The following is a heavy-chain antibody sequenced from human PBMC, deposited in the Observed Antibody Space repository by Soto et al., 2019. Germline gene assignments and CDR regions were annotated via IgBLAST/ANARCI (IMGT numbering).Heavy chain of an antibody. CDR1: DDFISSYY. Sequence: SETLSLTCTVSDDFISSYYWNWIRQPAGKGLEWIGRVPTNGATNYNPSLESRVTMSVDTSKHQFSLKLTSVTPADTAVYFCARADYEILTGSYAMDVWGQGTTVT. V-gene: IGHV4-4*07. CDR3: ARADYEILTGSYAMDV. D-gene: IGHD3-9*01. CDR2: VPTNGAT. J-gene: IGHJ6*02.